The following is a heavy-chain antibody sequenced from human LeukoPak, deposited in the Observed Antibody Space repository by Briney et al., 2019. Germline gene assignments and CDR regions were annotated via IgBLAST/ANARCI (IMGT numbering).Heavy chain of an antibody. V-gene: IGHV4-59*12. CDR1: GDSISSDY. CDR2: IYYSGST. Sequence: SETLSLTCNVSGDSISSDYWSWIRQPPGKGLEWIGHIYYSGSTNYNPSLKSRVTISVDTSKNQFSLKLSSVTAADTAVYYCARVRDYYDSSGYYSGLLDYWGQGTLVTVSS. CDR3: ARVRDYYDSSGYYSGLLDY. J-gene: IGHJ4*02. D-gene: IGHD3-22*01.